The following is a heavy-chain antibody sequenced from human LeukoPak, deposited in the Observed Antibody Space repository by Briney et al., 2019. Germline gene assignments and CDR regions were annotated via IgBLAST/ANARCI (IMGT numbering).Heavy chain of an antibody. Sequence: GGSLRLSCAASGFTFSSYSMNWVRQAPGKGLEWVSYISSSSSTIYYADSVKGRFTISRDNAKNSLYLQMNGLRDEDTAVYYCARDRGSGWYPSYSDWYFDLWGRGTLVTVSS. J-gene: IGHJ2*01. CDR2: ISSSSSTI. CDR3: ARDRGSGWYPSYSDWYFDL. D-gene: IGHD6-19*01. V-gene: IGHV3-48*02. CDR1: GFTFSSYS.